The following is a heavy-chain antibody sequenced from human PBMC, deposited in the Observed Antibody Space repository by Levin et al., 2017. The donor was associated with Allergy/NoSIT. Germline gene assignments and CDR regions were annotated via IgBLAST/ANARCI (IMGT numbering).Heavy chain of an antibody. CDR1: GGSFSEYY. D-gene: IGHD4-11*01. J-gene: IGHJ4*02. V-gene: IGHV4-34*01. Sequence: PSETLSLTCAVYGGSFSEYYWSWIRQPPGKGLEWIGEINHSGSTNYNPSLKSRLTISVDTSKNQFSLKLSSVTAADTAVYYCARGPPLGVTTVTTDIDYWGQGTLVTVSS. CDR2: INHSGST. CDR3: ARGPPLGVTTVTTDIDY.